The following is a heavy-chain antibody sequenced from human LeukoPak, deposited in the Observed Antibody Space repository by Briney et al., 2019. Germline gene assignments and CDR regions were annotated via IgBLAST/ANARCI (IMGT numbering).Heavy chain of an antibody. V-gene: IGHV3-23*01. CDR3: AKGPLIEVAGTTWDY. CDR2: ISGSGST. Sequence: GGSLRLSCTASGFTFSSYAMSWVRQAPGKGLEWVSAISGSGSTYYADSVKGRFSISRDNSRNTLYMQMNSLRAEDTAIYHCAKGPLIEVAGTTWDYWGQGTLVTVSS. J-gene: IGHJ4*02. D-gene: IGHD6-19*01. CDR1: GFTFSSYA.